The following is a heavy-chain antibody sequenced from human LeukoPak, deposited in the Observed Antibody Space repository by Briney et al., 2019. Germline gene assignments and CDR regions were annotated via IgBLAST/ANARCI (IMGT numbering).Heavy chain of an antibody. Sequence: PSETLSLTCTVSGGSISSYYWSWIRQPPGKGLEWIGYIYYSGSTNYNPSLKSRVTISVGTSKNQFSLKLSSVTAADTAVYYCAREEDKGTLDYWGQGTLVTVSS. J-gene: IGHJ4*02. CDR1: GGSISSYY. V-gene: IGHV4-59*01. CDR2: IYYSGST. CDR3: AREEDKGTLDY. D-gene: IGHD2-15*01.